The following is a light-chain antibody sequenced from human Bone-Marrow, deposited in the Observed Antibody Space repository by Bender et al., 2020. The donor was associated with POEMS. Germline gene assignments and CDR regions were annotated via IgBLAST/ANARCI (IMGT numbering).Light chain of an antibody. J-gene: IGLJ2*01. CDR1: SSDVGGYDS. CDR2: GVN. V-gene: IGLV2-11*01. CDR3: CSYAGSKV. Sequence: QSALTQPRSVSGSPGQSVTISCTGTSSDVGGYDSVSWYQQHPGKAPKRLIYGVNKRPSGVPDRFSGSKSGNTASLTISGLQAEDEADYYCCSYAGSKVFGGGTKLTVL.